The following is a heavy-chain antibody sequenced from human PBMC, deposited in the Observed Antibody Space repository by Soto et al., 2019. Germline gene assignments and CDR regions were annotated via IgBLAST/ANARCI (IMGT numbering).Heavy chain of an antibody. D-gene: IGHD6-13*01. J-gene: IGHJ6*02. V-gene: IGHV3-30*18. CDR2: ISYDGSNK. CDR3: AKDKRQQLLQRPGYYYGMDV. CDR1: GFTFSSYG. Sequence: QVQLVESGGGVVQPGRSLRLSRAASGFTFSSYGMHWVRQAPGKGLEWEAVISYDGSNKYYADSVKGRFTISRDNSKNMLYLQMNSLRAEDTAVYYCAKDKRQQLLQRPGYYYGMDVWGQGTTVTVSS.